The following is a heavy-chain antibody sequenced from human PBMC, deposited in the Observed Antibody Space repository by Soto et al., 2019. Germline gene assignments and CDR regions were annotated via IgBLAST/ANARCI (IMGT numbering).Heavy chain of an antibody. CDR3: ARTYYGSGRGSYYYGMYV. CDR1: GGSISSSNW. J-gene: IGHJ6*02. CDR2: IYHSGST. V-gene: IGHV4-4*02. Sequence: QVQLQESGPGLVKPSGTLSLTCAVSGGSISSSNWWSWVRQPPGKGLGWIGEIYHSGSTNYNPSLKSRVTISVDESKNQFSLKLSSVAAADTAVYYCARTYYGSGRGSYYYGMYVWGQGTTVTVSS. D-gene: IGHD3-10*01.